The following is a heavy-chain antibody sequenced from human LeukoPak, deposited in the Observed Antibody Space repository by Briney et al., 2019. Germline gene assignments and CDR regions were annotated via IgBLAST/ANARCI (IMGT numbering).Heavy chain of an antibody. J-gene: IGHJ4*02. CDR3: AKGGQGAVAVSAFFN. Sequence: GGSLRLSCAASGFTFSSYAMSWVRLAPGKGLEWVSAISGSGGSTYYADSVKGRFTISRDNSKNTLYLQMNSLRAEDTAVYYCAKGGQGAVAVSAFFNWGQGTLVTVSS. D-gene: IGHD6-19*01. CDR1: GFTFSSYA. CDR2: ISGSGGST. V-gene: IGHV3-23*01.